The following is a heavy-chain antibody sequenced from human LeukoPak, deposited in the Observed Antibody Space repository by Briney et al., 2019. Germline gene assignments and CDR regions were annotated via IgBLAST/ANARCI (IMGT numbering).Heavy chain of an antibody. Sequence: SETLSLTCAVYGGSFSGYYWSWIRQPPGKGPEWIGEINHSGSTNYNPSLKSRVTISVDTSKNQFSLKLSSVTAADTAVYYCARALLRGPTIDYWGQGTLVTVSS. CDR3: ARALLRGPTIDY. D-gene: IGHD3-22*01. V-gene: IGHV4-34*01. J-gene: IGHJ4*02. CDR1: GGSFSGYY. CDR2: INHSGST.